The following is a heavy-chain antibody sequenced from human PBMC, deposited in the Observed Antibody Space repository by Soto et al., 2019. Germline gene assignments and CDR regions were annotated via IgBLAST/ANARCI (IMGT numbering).Heavy chain of an antibody. V-gene: IGHV1-18*04. D-gene: IGHD6-13*01. CDR3: ARGRGGDSSSWYNWFDP. Sequence: RASVKVSCKASGYTFTSYGISWVRQAPGQGLEWMGWISAYNGNTNYAQKLQGRVTMTTDTSTSTAYMELRSLRSDDTAVYYCARGRGGDSSSWYNWFDPWGQGTLVTVSS. CDR2: ISAYNGNT. J-gene: IGHJ5*02. CDR1: GYTFTSYG.